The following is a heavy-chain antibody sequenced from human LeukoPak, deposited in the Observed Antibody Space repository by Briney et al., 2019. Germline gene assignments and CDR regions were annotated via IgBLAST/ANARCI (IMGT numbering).Heavy chain of an antibody. CDR2: ISGSGGST. CDR1: GFTFTTYA. J-gene: IGHJ4*02. D-gene: IGHD4-17*01. Sequence: GSLRLSCAASGFTFTTYAMSWVRQSPGKGVEWVSSISGSGGSTNYADSVKGRFTISRDNSKNTLYLQMNSLRAEDTAVYYCAKDVGATTVTTYYFDHWGQGTLVTVSS. V-gene: IGHV3-23*01. CDR3: AKDVGATTVTTYYFDH.